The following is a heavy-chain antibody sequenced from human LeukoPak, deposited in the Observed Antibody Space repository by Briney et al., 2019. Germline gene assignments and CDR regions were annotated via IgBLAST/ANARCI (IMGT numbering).Heavy chain of an antibody. CDR3: ARALRSGSYHVDY. J-gene: IGHJ4*02. CDR1: GGSISSGGYY. V-gene: IGHV4-31*03. CDR2: IYYSGST. Sequence: SETLSLTCTASGGSISSGGYYWSWIRQHPGKGLEWVGYIYYSGSTYYDPSLKSRVTISVDTSKKQFSLKLSSVTAADTAVYYCARALRSGSYHVDYWGQGTLVTVSS. D-gene: IGHD1-26*01.